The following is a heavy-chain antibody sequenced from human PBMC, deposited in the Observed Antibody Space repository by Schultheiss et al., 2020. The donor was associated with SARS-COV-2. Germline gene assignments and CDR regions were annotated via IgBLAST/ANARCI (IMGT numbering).Heavy chain of an antibody. J-gene: IGHJ6*02. V-gene: IGHV3-74*01. D-gene: IGHD1-7*01. CDR2: INSDGSST. CDR1: GFTFSSYW. Sequence: GESLKISCAASGFTFSSYWMHWVRQAPGKGLVWVSRINSDGSSTSYADSVKGRFTISRDNAKNTLYLQMNSLRAEDTAVYYCARGRYNWNYGKLDPENYYYYGMDVWGQGTTVTVSS. CDR3: ARGRYNWNYGKLDPENYYYYGMDV.